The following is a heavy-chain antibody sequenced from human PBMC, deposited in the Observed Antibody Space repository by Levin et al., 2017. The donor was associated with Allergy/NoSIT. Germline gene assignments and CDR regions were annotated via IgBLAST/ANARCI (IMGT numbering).Heavy chain of an antibody. CDR2: IFPIFGPA. CDR3: ARDGVGAANFDY. D-gene: IGHD1-26*01. Sequence: PGESLKISYKASGVTSSNFAITWVRQAPGQGLEWMGGIFPIFGPASYAQKFQGRITILADELTSTAYMELNSLRFEDTAVYYCARDGVGAANFDYWGQGTLVTVSS. CDR1: GVTSSNFA. J-gene: IGHJ4*02. V-gene: IGHV1-69*01.